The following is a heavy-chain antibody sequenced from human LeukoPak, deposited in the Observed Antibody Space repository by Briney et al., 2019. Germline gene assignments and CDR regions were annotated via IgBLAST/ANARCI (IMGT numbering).Heavy chain of an antibody. CDR3: ARGVVVPAGGWRAFDI. D-gene: IGHD2-2*01. CDR1: GYTFTGYY. V-gene: IGHV1-2*02. CDR2: INPNSGGT. J-gene: IGHJ3*02. Sequence: GASVKVSCKASGYTFTGYYMHWVRQAPGQGLEWMGWINPNSGGTNYAQKFQGRVTMTRDTSISTAYMELSRLRSDDTAVYYCARGVVVPAGGWRAFDIWGQGTMVTVSS.